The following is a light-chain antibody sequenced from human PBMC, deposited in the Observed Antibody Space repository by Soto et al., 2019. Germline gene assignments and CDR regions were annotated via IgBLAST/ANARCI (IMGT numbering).Light chain of an antibody. J-gene: IGKJ1*01. Sequence: ESVLTQSPGTLSLSPGEKATLSCRASQNVSSSYLAWYQQKPGQAPRLLIYGASSRATGIPDRFSGSGSGTDFTLTVSRLEAEDFAVYYCQQFGSSSWTFGQGTKVEIK. CDR3: QQFGSSSWT. CDR1: QNVSSSY. V-gene: IGKV3-20*01. CDR2: GAS.